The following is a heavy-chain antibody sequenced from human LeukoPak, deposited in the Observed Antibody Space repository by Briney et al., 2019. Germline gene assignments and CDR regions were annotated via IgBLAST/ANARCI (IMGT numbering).Heavy chain of an antibody. V-gene: IGHV4-59*08. D-gene: IGHD2-15*01. Sequence: SETLSLTCTVSGGSISSYYWSWIRQPPGKGLGWIGYIYYSGSTNYNPSLKSRVTISVDTSKNQFSLKLSSVTAADTAVYYCAGGYCSGGSCYGPYWFDPWGQGTLVTVSS. CDR3: AGGYCSGGSCYGPYWFDP. CDR1: GGSISSYY. CDR2: IYYSGST. J-gene: IGHJ5*02.